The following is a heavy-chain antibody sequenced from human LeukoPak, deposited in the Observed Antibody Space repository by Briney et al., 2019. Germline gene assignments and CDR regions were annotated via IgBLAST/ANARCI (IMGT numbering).Heavy chain of an antibody. CDR2: IKQDGSEK. V-gene: IGHV3-7*01. CDR1: GFTFSSYW. CDR3: AREVAVAGALAFDI. Sequence: GGSLRLSCAASGFTFSSYWMSWVRQAPGKGLEWVANIKQDGSEKYYVDSVKGRFTISRDNAKNSLYLQMNSLRAEDTAVYYCAREVAVAGALAFDIWGQGTMVTVSS. D-gene: IGHD6-19*01. J-gene: IGHJ3*02.